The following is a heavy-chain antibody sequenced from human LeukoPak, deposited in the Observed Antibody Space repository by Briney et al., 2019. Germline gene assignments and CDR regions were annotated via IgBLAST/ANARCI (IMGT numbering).Heavy chain of an antibody. J-gene: IGHJ3*02. D-gene: IGHD2/OR15-2a*01. Sequence: ASVKVSCKASGYTFTSYDINWVRQATGQGLEWMGWMNPNSGNTGYAQKFQGRVTMTRNTSISTAYMELSSLRSEDTAEYYCARGHSMQRDAFDIWGQGTMVTVSS. CDR1: GYTFTSYD. CDR2: MNPNSGNT. V-gene: IGHV1-8*01. CDR3: ARGHSMQRDAFDI.